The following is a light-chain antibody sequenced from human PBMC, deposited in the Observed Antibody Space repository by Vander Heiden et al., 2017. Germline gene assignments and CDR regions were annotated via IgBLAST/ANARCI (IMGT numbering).Light chain of an antibody. CDR3: QQYYSTPYT. V-gene: IGKV4-1*01. CDR2: WAS. Sequence: IVMTQSPASLAVSLGGRATINCKSSQSVLYSSNNKNYLAWYQQKPGQPPKLLIYWASTRESGVPDRFSGSGSGTDFTLTISSLQAEDVAVYYCQQYYSTPYTFGQGTKLEIK. CDR1: QSVLYSSNNKNY. J-gene: IGKJ2*01.